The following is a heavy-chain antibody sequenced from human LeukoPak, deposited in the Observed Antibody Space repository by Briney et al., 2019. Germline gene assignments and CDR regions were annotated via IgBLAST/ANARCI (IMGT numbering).Heavy chain of an antibody. J-gene: IGHJ4*02. CDR2: INAGNGNT. Sequence: ASVKVSCKASGYTFTSYAMHWVRQAPGQRLEWMGWINAGNGNTKYSQKFQGRVTITRDTSASTAYMELSSLRSEDTAVYYCARVHIVVVTAFDYWGQGTPVTVSS. V-gene: IGHV1-3*01. CDR3: ARVHIVVVTAFDY. CDR1: GYTFTSYA. D-gene: IGHD2-21*02.